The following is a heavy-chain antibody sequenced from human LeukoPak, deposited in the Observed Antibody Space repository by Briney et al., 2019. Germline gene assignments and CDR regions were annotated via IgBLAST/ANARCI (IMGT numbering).Heavy chain of an antibody. D-gene: IGHD4/OR15-4a*01. V-gene: IGHV3-23*01. CDR1: GFTFTNYA. CDR2: MSGRGVST. J-gene: IGHJ4*02. Sequence: GGSLRLSCAASGFTFTNYAMSWVRQAPGKGLEWVSGMSGRGVSTYYADSVKGRFTISSDNSKNTLYLQMNSLRAEDTAIYYCAKDCYGGNCYIDHWGQGTLVTVAS. CDR3: AKDCYGGNCYIDH.